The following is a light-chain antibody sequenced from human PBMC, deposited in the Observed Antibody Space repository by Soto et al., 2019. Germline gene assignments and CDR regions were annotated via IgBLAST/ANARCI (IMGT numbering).Light chain of an antibody. CDR3: ASWDDSLNGWV. Sequence: QSVLTLPPSASGTPGQRVTISCSGSSSNIGSSPVNWYQQLPGTAPKLLIYITNQRPSGVPDRFSGSKSGPSASLAISGLRSEDEADYYCASWDDSLNGWVFGGGTKLTVL. V-gene: IGLV1-44*01. CDR2: ITN. J-gene: IGLJ3*02. CDR1: SSNIGSSP.